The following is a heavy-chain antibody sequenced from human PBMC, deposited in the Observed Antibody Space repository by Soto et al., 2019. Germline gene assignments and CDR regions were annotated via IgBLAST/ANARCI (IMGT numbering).Heavy chain of an antibody. Sequence: PGGSLRLSCVASGFTFTDYHMYWVRQAPGKGLEWVSIISNDGSNTYSAESVKGRFTMSRDNSKNTLYLQMNSLRLEDTAIYFCARHRKSETFAVLTQYGMDVWGQGTTVTVSS. D-gene: IGHD2-8*01. CDR3: ARHRKSETFAVLTQYGMDV. J-gene: IGHJ6*02. CDR2: ISNDGSNT. V-gene: IGHV3-30*03. CDR1: GFTFTDYH.